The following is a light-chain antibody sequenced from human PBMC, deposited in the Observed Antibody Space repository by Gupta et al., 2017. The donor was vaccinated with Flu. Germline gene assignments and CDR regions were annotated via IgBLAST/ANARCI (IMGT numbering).Light chain of an antibody. CDR3: QQSDSTPSFT. V-gene: IGKV1-39*01. J-gene: IGKJ3*01. Sequence: DIQMTQSPSSLSASVGDRATITCRASQSISSYLNWYQQKPGKAPKLLIYAASSLQSGVPSRFSGSGSGTDFTLTISSLQPEDFATYYCQQSDSTPSFTFGPGTKVDIK. CDR1: QSISSY. CDR2: AAS.